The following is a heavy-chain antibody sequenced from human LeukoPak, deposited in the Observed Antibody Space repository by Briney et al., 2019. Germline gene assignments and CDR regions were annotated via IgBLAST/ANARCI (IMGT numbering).Heavy chain of an antibody. V-gene: IGHV4-61*02. CDR3: AANTRPYDSGAFDI. J-gene: IGHJ3*02. D-gene: IGHD3-22*01. Sequence: SETLSLTCTVSGGSISSGSYYWSWIRQPAGKGLEWIGRIYTSGSTNYNPSLKSRVTISVDTSKNQFSLKLSSVTAADTAVYYCAANTRPYDSGAFDIWAKGQWSPSLQ. CDR2: IYTSGST. CDR1: GGSISSGSYY.